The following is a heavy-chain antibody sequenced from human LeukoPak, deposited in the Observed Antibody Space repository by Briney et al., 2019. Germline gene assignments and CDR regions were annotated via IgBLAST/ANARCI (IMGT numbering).Heavy chain of an antibody. J-gene: IGHJ6*03. Sequence: GGSLRLSCAASGFTFSSYAMSWVRQAPGKGLEWVSAISGSGGSTYYADSVEGRFTISRDNSKNTLYLQMNSPRAEDTAMYYCARVRFLEWLVDYYYYMDVWGKGTTVTVSS. CDR3: ARVRFLEWLVDYYYYMDV. CDR1: GFTFSSYA. D-gene: IGHD3-3*01. V-gene: IGHV3-23*01. CDR2: ISGSGGST.